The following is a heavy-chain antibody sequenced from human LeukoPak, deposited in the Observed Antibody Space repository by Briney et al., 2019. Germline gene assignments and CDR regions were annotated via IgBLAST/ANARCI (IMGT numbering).Heavy chain of an antibody. V-gene: IGHV4-30-4*08. Sequence: SETLSLTCTVSGGSISSGDYYWSWIRQPPGKGLEWIGYIYYSGSTYYNPSLKSRVTISVDRSKNQFSLKLSSVTAADTAVYYCARDVAIAAAGPCYFDFWGQGTLVTVSS. J-gene: IGHJ4*02. CDR2: IYYSGST. CDR1: GGSISSGDYY. CDR3: ARDVAIAAAGPCYFDF. D-gene: IGHD6-13*01.